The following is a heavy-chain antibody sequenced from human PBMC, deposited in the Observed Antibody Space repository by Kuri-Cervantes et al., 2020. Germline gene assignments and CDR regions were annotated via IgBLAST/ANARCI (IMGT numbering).Heavy chain of an antibody. Sequence: GESLKISCAGSGFTFDMYAVSWVRQAPGKGLEWVSGISKSGGSTNYEDSVKGRFTISRDNSKNTLSLQMNSLRAEDTAVYYCAKGAKYNWKVDAFDIWGQGTMVTVSS. V-gene: IGHV3-23*01. CDR3: AKGAKYNWKVDAFDI. CDR1: GFTFDMYA. D-gene: IGHD1-20*01. CDR2: ISKSGGST. J-gene: IGHJ3*02.